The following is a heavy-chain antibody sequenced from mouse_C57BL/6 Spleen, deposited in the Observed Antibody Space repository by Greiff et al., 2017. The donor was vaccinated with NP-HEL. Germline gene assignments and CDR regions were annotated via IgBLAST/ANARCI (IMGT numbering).Heavy chain of an antibody. CDR3: AREDVGYAMDY. J-gene: IGHJ4*01. CDR1: GYSITSGYY. V-gene: IGHV3-6*01. Sequence: EVKLMESGPGLVKPSQSLSLTCSVTGYSITSGYYWNWIRQFPGNKLEWMGYISYDGSNNYNPSLKNRISITRDTSKNQFFLKLNSVTTEDTATYYCAREDVGYAMDYWGQGTSVTVSS. CDR2: ISYDGSN.